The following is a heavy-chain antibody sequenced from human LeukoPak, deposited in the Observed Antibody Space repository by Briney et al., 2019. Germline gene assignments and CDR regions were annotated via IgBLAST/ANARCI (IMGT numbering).Heavy chain of an antibody. CDR2: IYDSGST. Sequence: PSETLSLTCTVSGGSIRSSYYYWGWIRQPPGKGLEWIGSIYDSGSTYYNPSLKSRVTISVDTSKNQFSLKLNSVTAADTAVYYCARDQVAGSYGDYDYWGQGTLVTVSS. J-gene: IGHJ4*02. V-gene: IGHV4-39*02. D-gene: IGHD4-17*01. CDR1: GGSIRSSYYY. CDR3: ARDQVAGSYGDYDY.